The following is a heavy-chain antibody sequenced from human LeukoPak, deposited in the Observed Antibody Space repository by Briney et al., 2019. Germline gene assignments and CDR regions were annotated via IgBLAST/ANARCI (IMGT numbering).Heavy chain of an antibody. J-gene: IGHJ6*02. CDR3: ARDPPRLLWFGDDPYGMDV. V-gene: IGHV4-4*02. CDR1: GGSISSSNW. CDR2: IYHSGST. D-gene: IGHD3-10*01. Sequence: PSGTLSLTCAVSGGSISSSNWWSWVRQPPGKGLEWIGEIYHSGSTNYNPSLKSRVTISVDKSKNQFSLKLSSVTAADTAVYYCARDPPRLLWFGDDPYGMDVWGQGTTVTVSS.